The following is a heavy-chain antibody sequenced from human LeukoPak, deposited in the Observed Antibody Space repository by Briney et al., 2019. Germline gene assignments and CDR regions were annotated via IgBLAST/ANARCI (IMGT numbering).Heavy chain of an antibody. V-gene: IGHV3-30-3*01. CDR3: AGDRKSGNFLGEFDH. J-gene: IGHJ5*02. CDR1: GFTFSSYA. CDR2: ISYDGSNK. D-gene: IGHD1-26*01. Sequence: GGSLRLSCAASGFTFSSYAMHWVRQAPGKGLEWVAVISYDGSNKYYADSVKGRFTISRDNSKSTLYLQMNSLRADDTAIYYCAGDRKSGNFLGEFDHWGQGTLVTVSS.